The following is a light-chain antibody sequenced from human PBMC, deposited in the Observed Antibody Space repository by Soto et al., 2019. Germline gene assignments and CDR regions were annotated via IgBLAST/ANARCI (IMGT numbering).Light chain of an antibody. CDR3: QHYESNPWT. Sequence: DIQMTQSPSTLSASVGDRVTITCRASQNINNWLAWYQQKPGKAPKLLIYAASSLESGVPSRFSGSRSGTEFTLTISSLQPDDRATYYCQHYESNPWTFGHGTKVELK. CDR1: QNINNW. J-gene: IGKJ1*01. V-gene: IGKV1-5*01. CDR2: AAS.